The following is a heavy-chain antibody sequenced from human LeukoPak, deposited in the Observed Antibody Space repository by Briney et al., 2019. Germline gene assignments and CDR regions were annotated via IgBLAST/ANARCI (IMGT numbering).Heavy chain of an antibody. D-gene: IGHD2/OR15-2a*01. Sequence: PGGSLRLSCAASGFTFSNYAISWVRQAPGKGLEWVSAISGGGGSTYYADSAKGRFTISRDNSKNTLYLQMNSLRAEDTAVYYCAKNFEPDLNYWGQGTLVTVSS. CDR3: AKNFEPDLNY. J-gene: IGHJ4*02. V-gene: IGHV3-23*01. CDR1: GFTFSNYA. CDR2: ISGGGGST.